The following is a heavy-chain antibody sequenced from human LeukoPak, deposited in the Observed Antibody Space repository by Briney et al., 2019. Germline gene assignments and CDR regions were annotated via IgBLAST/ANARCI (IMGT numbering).Heavy chain of an antibody. CDR1: GGSISSSSYY. J-gene: IGHJ5*02. CDR2: IYYSGST. Sequence: PSETLSLTCTVSGGSISSSSYYWGWIRQPPGKGLEWIGSIYYSGSTYYNPSLKSRVTISVDTSKNQFSLKLSSVTAADTAVYYCASGRGYSGPGAFFWGYDPDNNWFDPWGQGTLVTVSS. V-gene: IGHV4-39*07. CDR3: ASGRGYSGPGAFFWGYDPDNNWFDP. D-gene: IGHD5-12*01.